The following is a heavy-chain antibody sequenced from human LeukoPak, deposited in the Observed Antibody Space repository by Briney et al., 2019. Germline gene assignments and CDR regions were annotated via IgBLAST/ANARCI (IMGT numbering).Heavy chain of an antibody. J-gene: IGHJ4*02. CDR3: ARGNYDSSGYYYSAFDY. D-gene: IGHD3-22*01. CDR1: GFTFSSYS. V-gene: IGHV3-30*03. CDR2: ISYDGSNK. Sequence: AGGSLRLSCAASGFTFSSYSMNWVRQAPGKGLEWVAVISYDGSNKYYADSVKGRFTISRDNSKNTLYLQMNSLRAEDTAVYYCARGNYDSSGYYYSAFDYWGQGTLVTVSS.